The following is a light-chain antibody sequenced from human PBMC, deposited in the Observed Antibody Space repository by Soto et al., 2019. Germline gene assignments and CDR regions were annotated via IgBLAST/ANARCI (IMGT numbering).Light chain of an antibody. CDR3: QSYDSSLSGSGVV. CDR2: GTR. Sequence: QPVLTQPPSVSGAPGQRVTISCTGSSSNIGAGYDVHWYQQLPGTAPKLLIYGTRNRPSGVPDRFSGSKSGTSASLAITGLQAEDEADYYCQSYDSSLSGSGVVFGGGTKLTVL. CDR1: SSNIGAGYD. V-gene: IGLV1-40*01. J-gene: IGLJ2*01.